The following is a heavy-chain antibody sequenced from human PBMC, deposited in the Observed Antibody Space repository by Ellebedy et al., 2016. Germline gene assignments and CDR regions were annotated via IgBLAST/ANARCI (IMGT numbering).Heavy chain of an antibody. CDR1: GFTFSRYA. D-gene: IGHD5-24*01. V-gene: IGHV3-30*18. Sequence: GESLKISCAASGFTFSRYAIHWVRQAPGKGLEWVSLISDDGNDKFYTDSVRGRFTISRDNAKIRVDLQMNSLRVEDTAVYYCAKVRSPDFYKNIGLDVWGQGTTVTVS. CDR2: ISDDGNDK. J-gene: IGHJ6*02. CDR3: AKVRSPDFYKNIGLDV.